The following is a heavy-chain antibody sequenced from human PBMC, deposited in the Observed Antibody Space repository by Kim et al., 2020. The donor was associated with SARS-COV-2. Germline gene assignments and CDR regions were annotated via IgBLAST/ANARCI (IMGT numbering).Heavy chain of an antibody. CDR1: GFSLTTTGMC. J-gene: IGHJ5*02. CDR3: ARFTMIRGVRREAWVDP. D-gene: IGHD3-10*01. V-gene: IGHV2-70*01. Sequence: SGPTLVKATQTLTLTCTFSGFSLTTTGMCVTWIRQPPGKALEWLALVAWDDDKYYSTSLRTRLTISKDTSRNQVVLTLTNMDPVDTGTYYCARFTMIRGVRREAWVDPWGQGTLVTVSS. CDR2: VAWDDDK.